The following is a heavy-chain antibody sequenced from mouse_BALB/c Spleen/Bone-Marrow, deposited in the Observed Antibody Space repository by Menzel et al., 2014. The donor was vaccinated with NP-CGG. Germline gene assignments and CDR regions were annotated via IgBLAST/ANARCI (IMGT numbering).Heavy chain of an antibody. J-gene: IGHJ3*01. Sequence: VHVKQSGPELVKPGASVKMSCKASGYTFTSYVMHWVKQKPGQGLEWIGYINPYNDGTKYNEKFKGKATLTSGKSSSTAYMELSSLTSEDSAVYYCARGGYGSWFAYWGQGTLVTVSA. V-gene: IGHV1-14*01. D-gene: IGHD2-2*01. CDR2: INPYNDGT. CDR3: ARGGYGSWFAY. CDR1: GYTFTSYV.